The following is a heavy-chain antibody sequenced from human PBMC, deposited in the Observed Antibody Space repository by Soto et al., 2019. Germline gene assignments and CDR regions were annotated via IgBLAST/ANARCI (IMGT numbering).Heavy chain of an antibody. J-gene: IGHJ5*02. CDR2: IVVGSGNT. CDR1: GFTFTSSA. Sequence: SVKVSCTASGFTFTSSAMQWVRQARGQRLEWIGWIVVGSGNTNYAQKFQERVTITRDMSTSTAYMELSSLRSEDTAVYYCAAGPGGYDSSGSDSWFDPWGQGTLVTVSS. D-gene: IGHD3-22*01. CDR3: AAGPGGYDSSGSDSWFDP. V-gene: IGHV1-58*02.